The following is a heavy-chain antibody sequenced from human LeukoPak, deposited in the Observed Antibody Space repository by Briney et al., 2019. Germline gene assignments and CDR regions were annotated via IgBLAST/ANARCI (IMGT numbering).Heavy chain of an antibody. D-gene: IGHD3-3*01. CDR1: GFTFSSYW. Sequence: PGGSLRLSCAASGFTFSSYWMSWVRQAPGKGLEWVANIKQDRSEKYYVDSVKGRFTISRDNAKNSLYLQMNSLRAEDTAVYYCARASYRYDFWSGYYPPYWFDPWGQGTLVTVSS. CDR3: ARASYRYDFWSGYYPPYWFDP. J-gene: IGHJ5*02. V-gene: IGHV3-7*01. CDR2: IKQDRSEK.